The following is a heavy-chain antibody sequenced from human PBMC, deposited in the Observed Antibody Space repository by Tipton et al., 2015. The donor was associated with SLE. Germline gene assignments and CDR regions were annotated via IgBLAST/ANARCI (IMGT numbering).Heavy chain of an antibody. Sequence: SLRLSCAASGFTFSSYGMHWVRQAPSKGLEWVAFIRYDGSNKYYADSVKGRFTISRDNSKNTLYLQMNSLRAEDTAVYYCAKEGAYDTGAFDIWGQGTMVTVSS. D-gene: IGHD3-16*01. CDR3: AKEGAYDTGAFDI. CDR2: IRYDGSNK. V-gene: IGHV3-30*02. J-gene: IGHJ3*02. CDR1: GFTFSSYG.